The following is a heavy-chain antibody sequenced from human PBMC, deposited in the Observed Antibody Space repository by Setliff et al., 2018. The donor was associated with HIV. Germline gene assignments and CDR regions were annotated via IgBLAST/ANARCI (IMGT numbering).Heavy chain of an antibody. CDR2: ISSDGTSK. J-gene: IGHJ4*02. CDR3: ATDCAVVGGTGSLDS. D-gene: IGHD1-26*01. V-gene: IGHV3-74*01. Sequence: GGSLRLSCAASGFTFSNHWMYWVRQVPGKGLVWVSRISSDGTSKSYADSVKGRFTISRDNAKNSLYLQMNSLRVEDTAVYYCATDCAVVGGTGSLDSWGQGTLVTVS. CDR1: GFTFSNHW.